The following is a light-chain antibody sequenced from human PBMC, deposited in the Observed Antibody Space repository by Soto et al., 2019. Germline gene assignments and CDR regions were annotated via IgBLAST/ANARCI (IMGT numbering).Light chain of an antibody. Sequence: EIVMTQSPATLSVSPGERATLSCRASQSVTTNLAWYQQKPGQAPRLLIYGASTRDTGIPARFIGSGSGTEFTLTISRLQSDDFAVYYCQQYAIRPPWTFGQGTRVDFK. V-gene: IGKV3-15*01. J-gene: IGKJ1*01. CDR1: QSVTTN. CDR3: QQYAIRPPWT. CDR2: GAS.